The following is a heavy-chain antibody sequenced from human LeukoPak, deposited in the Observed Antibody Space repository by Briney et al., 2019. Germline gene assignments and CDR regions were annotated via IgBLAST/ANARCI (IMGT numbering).Heavy chain of an antibody. Sequence: ASVKVSCKASGYTFTSYGISWVRQAPGQGLDWMGWISANNGNTNYAQKLQGRVTMTTDTSTSTAYMELRSLRSDDTAVYYCARLYCSGGSCYLRPSWFDPWGQGTLVTVSS. D-gene: IGHD2-15*01. J-gene: IGHJ5*02. CDR3: ARLYCSGGSCYLRPSWFDP. CDR1: GYTFTSYG. CDR2: ISANNGNT. V-gene: IGHV1-18*01.